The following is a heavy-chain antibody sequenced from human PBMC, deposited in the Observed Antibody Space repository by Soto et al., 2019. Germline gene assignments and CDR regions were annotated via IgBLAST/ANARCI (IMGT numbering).Heavy chain of an antibody. CDR1: GLTFSIYA. CDR2: ISGSGGST. CDR3: ARRTVGWYFEL. Sequence: EVQLLESGGGLVQPGGSLRLSCAASGLTFSIYAMNWVRQAPGKGLEWVSVISGSGGSTYYADSVKGRFTISRDNSKNTLYLQMNSLRAEDTAVYYCARRTVGWYFELWGRGTLVNVSS. V-gene: IGHV3-23*01. D-gene: IGHD1-26*01. J-gene: IGHJ2*01.